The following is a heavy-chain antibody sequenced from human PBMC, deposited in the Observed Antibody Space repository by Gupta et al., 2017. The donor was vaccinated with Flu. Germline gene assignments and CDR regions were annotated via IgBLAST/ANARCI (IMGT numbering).Heavy chain of an antibody. Sequence: EVQLVDSGGGLIQRGGSLRLSCAASGLTVSDHYMSWVRQAPGKGLEWVSVIYTSGATFYAISVKGRFTISRDNSKNTLYLQMNSLRAEDTAVYYCARLGLSLNDYSDYWGQGSLVTVSS. J-gene: IGHJ4*02. V-gene: IGHV3-53*01. CDR1: GLTVSDHY. CDR3: ARLGLSLNDYSDY. CDR2: IYTSGAT.